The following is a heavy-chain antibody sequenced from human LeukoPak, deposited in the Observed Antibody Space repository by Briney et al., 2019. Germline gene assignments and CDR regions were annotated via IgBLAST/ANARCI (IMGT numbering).Heavy chain of an antibody. V-gene: IGHV3-23*01. D-gene: IGHD2-15*01. CDR3: ARLRYYGMDV. Sequence: GGSLRLSCAASEFTFSNYVMSWVRQAPGKGLEWVSAISGSGGSTYYADSVKGRFTISRDNAKNSLYLQMNSLRAEDTAVYYCARLRYYGMDVWGQGTTVTVTS. CDR1: EFTFSNYV. J-gene: IGHJ6*02. CDR2: ISGSGGST.